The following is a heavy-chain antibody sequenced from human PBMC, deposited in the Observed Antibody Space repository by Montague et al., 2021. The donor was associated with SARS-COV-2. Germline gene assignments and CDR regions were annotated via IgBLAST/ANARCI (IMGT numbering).Heavy chain of an antibody. V-gene: IGHV4-39*01. Sequence: SETLSLTCTLSGGSISSGSYYWRWIRQPPGKGLEWIGHIYYTGTPYYSPSLKSRVIISIDTSKNQLSLTLNSVTAADTAVYYCARLKDATNWGWNPFDLWGQGILGTVSS. J-gene: IGHJ4*02. CDR2: IYYTGTP. D-gene: IGHD7-27*01. CDR3: ARLKDATNWGWNPFDL. CDR1: GGSISSGSYY.